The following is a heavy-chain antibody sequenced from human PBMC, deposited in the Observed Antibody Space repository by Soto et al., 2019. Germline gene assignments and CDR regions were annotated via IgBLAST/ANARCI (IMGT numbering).Heavy chain of an antibody. CDR3: ARAGASPTTPIDY. J-gene: IGHJ4*02. V-gene: IGHV4-31*03. CDR2: IYYSGST. Sequence: SLTCTVSGGSISSGGYYWSWIRQHPGKGLEWIGYIYYSGSTYYNPSLKSRVTISVDTSKNQFSLKLSSVTAADTAVYYCARAGASPTTPIDYWGQGTLVTVSS. D-gene: IGHD2-15*01. CDR1: GGSISSGGYY.